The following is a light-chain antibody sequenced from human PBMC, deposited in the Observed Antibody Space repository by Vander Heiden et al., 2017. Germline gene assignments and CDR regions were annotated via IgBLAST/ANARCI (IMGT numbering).Light chain of an antibody. CDR1: SSDVGSYNL. V-gene: IGLV2-23*01. CDR3: CSYAASSSDVV. J-gene: IGLJ2*01. CDR2: EGS. Sequence: QSALTQPASVSGSPAQSITISCTGTSSDVGSYNLVSWYQQHPGKAPKLMIYEGSKRPSGVSNRFSGSKSGNTASLTISGLQAEDEADYYCCSYAASSSDVVFGGGTKLTVL.